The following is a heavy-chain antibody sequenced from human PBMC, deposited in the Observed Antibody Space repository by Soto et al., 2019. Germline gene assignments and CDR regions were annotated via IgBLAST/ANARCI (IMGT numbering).Heavy chain of an antibody. CDR3: EREYTAWPLAYGLDV. Sequence: PGGSLRLSCVGSGFTFSTYSINWVRQAPGKGLEWVSSISSRSDIYYADSVKGRFTISRDNAKNSVYLQMNSLRAEDTAVYYCEREYTAWPLAYGLDVWGQGTKVTV. V-gene: IGHV3-21*01. CDR2: ISSRSDI. J-gene: IGHJ6*02. D-gene: IGHD2-2*02. CDR1: GFTFSTYS.